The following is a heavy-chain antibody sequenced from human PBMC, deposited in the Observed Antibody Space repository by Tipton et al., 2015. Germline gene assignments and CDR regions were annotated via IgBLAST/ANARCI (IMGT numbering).Heavy chain of an antibody. Sequence: TLSLTCTVSGGSVTSGSYYWSWIRQPPGKGLEWIGYISYTDGAHYNPALKSRVTISVDTSKNQFSLTLSSVTAADTAVYYCARVPTTVTTYFDYWGQGTLVTVSS. CDR3: ARVPTTVTTYFDY. D-gene: IGHD4-17*01. J-gene: IGHJ4*02. CDR1: GGSVTSGSYY. CDR2: ISYTDGA. V-gene: IGHV4-61*01.